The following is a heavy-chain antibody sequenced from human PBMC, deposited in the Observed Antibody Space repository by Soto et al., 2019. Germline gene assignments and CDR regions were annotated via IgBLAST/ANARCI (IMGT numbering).Heavy chain of an antibody. V-gene: IGHV3-23*01. D-gene: IGHD2-8*01. CDR2: ISGSGDGT. CDR1: GFTVGSHA. J-gene: IGHJ6*02. CDR3: TRSRRSILMVYSFSGMGG. Sequence: GSLSLPWAAAGFTVGSHAMGWVGPAPGKGLEWVSSISGSGDGTYYGDSVKGRFTISRDSSSSTLYLQMEHLRGEDTAVYVCTRSRRSILMVYSFSGMGGWGQGTTGSVSS.